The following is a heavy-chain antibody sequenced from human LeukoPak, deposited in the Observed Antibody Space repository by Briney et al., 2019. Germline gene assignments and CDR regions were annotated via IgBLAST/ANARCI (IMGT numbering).Heavy chain of an antibody. Sequence: GGSLRLSCAASGFTFSSDAMSWVRQAPGKGLEWVSAISGSGGSTYYADSVKGRFTISRDNAKNSLYLQMNSLRAEDTAVYYCARAGRWLQFNWFDPWGQGTLVTVSS. V-gene: IGHV3-23*01. CDR3: ARAGRWLQFNWFDP. D-gene: IGHD5-24*01. J-gene: IGHJ5*02. CDR2: ISGSGGST. CDR1: GFTFSSDA.